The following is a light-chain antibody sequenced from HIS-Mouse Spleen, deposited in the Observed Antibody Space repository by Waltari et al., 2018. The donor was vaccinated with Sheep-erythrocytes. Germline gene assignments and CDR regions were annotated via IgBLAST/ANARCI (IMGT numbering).Light chain of an antibody. CDR3: CSYAGSSTLV. Sequence: QSALTQPASVSGSPGQSITIPWTGTSSDVGSYNLVSWYQQHPGKAPKLMIYEGSKRPSGVSNRFSGSKSGNTASLTISGLQAEDEADYYCCSYAGSSTLVFGGGTKLTVL. CDR1: SSDVGSYNL. V-gene: IGLV2-23*01. CDR2: EGS. J-gene: IGLJ2*01.